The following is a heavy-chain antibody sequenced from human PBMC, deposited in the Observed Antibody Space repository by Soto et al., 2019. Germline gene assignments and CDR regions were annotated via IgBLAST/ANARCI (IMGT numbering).Heavy chain of an antibody. CDR2: ISAYNGNT. D-gene: IGHD3-9*01. J-gene: IGHJ4*02. Sequence: ASVKVSCKASGYTFTSYGISWVRQAPGQGLEWMGWISAYNGNTNYAQKLQGRVTMTTDTSTSTAYMELRSLRSDDTAVYYCASDSLLYYDILTGYPPFDYWGQGTLVTVSS. CDR1: GYTFTSYG. CDR3: ASDSLLYYDILTGYPPFDY. V-gene: IGHV1-18*04.